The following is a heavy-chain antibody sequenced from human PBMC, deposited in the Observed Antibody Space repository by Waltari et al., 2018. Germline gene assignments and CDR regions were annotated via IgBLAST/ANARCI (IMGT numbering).Heavy chain of an antibody. Sequence: QVRLQQWGAGLLKPSVTLSLTCPVYGLSFRGYYWAWIRQPRGRGLPWNGEEHDTGSSNNSPSINCRVTMTGETTNNQDTPKLSSVTAANTAGYDGAGGYPGYSRGWDLYYFDYWGQGTLVTVSS. J-gene: IGHJ4*02. V-gene: IGHV4-34*01. CDR1: GLSFRGYY. CDR2: EHDTGSS. CDR3: AGGYPGYSRGWDLYYFDY. D-gene: IGHD6-19*01.